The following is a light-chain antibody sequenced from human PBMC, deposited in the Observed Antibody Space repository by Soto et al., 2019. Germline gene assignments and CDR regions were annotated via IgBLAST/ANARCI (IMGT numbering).Light chain of an antibody. V-gene: IGKV3-20*01. J-gene: IGKJ5*01. CDR1: QSVSSSY. Sequence: EIVLTQSPGTLSLSPGERATLSCRASQSVSSSYLAWYQQKPGQAPRLLIYGASSRATGIPDRFSGSGSGTDFTLTISRLEPEDFAVYYCQQYRSSGVTFGQGTRLEIK. CDR2: GAS. CDR3: QQYRSSGVT.